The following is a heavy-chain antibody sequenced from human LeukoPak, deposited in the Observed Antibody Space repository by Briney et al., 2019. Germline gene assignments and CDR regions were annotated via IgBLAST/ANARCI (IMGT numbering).Heavy chain of an antibody. Sequence: SGGSLRLSCAASGVNFSDFYMSWIRQAPGKGREWLSSISLSGSTITYAASVKGRVTVSRDNAKNSVVLHILSLRADDTAVYYCAREASCSSTTCYFDYWGQGTLVTVSS. V-gene: IGHV3-11*01. D-gene: IGHD2-2*01. CDR1: GVNFSDFY. CDR3: AREASCSSTTCYFDY. CDR2: ISLSGSTI. J-gene: IGHJ4*02.